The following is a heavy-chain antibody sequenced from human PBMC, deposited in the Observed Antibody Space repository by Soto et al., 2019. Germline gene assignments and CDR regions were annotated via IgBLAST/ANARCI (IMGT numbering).Heavy chain of an antibody. V-gene: IGHV1-3*01. CDR2: INAGNGNT. D-gene: IGHD6-19*01. CDR3: ARDSSGWYPDAFDI. Sequence: QVQLVQSGAEVKKPGASVKVSCKASGYTFTSYAMHWVRQAPGQRLEWMGWINAGNGNTKYSQKFQGRVTITRDTSASTAYMELSSLRSEDTAVYYCARDSSGWYPDAFDIWGQVTMVTVSS. J-gene: IGHJ3*02. CDR1: GYTFTSYA.